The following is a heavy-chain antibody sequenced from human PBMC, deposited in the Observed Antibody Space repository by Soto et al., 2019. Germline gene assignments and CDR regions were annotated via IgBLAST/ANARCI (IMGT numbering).Heavy chain of an antibody. Sequence: PGGSLRLSCAASGFTFSSYWLSWVRQAPGTGLEWVANIKQDGSEKYYVDSVKGRFTISRDNAKNSLYLQMNSLRAEDTAVYYCARDGLWFGELRFDYWGQGTLVTVSS. J-gene: IGHJ4*02. CDR1: GFTFSSYW. CDR3: ARDGLWFGELRFDY. D-gene: IGHD3-10*01. CDR2: IKQDGSEK. V-gene: IGHV3-7*01.